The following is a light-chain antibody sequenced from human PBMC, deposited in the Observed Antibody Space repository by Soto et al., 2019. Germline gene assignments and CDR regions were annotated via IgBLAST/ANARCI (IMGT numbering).Light chain of an antibody. J-gene: IGLJ3*02. Sequence: QSVLTQPPSVSGAPGQRVTISCTGSDSNIGENFDRHWYQQLPGTAPKLLIYGNNNRPSGVPDRFSASRSGTSASLAITGLQAEDEADYYCQSYDSGLSGSVFGGGTKLTVL. CDR1: DSNIGENFD. CDR2: GNN. CDR3: QSYDSGLSGSV. V-gene: IGLV1-40*01.